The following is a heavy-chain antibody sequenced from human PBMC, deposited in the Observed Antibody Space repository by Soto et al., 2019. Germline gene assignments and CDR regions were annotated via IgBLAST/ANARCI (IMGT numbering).Heavy chain of an antibody. D-gene: IGHD4-17*01. V-gene: IGHV1-69*13. CDR3: ARTRRPSTVTLHDAFDI. J-gene: IGHJ3*02. Sequence: SVKVSCKASGGTFSSYAISWVRQAPGQGLEWMGGIIPIFGTANYAQKFQGRVTITADESTSTAYMELSSLRSEDTAVYYCARTRRPSTVTLHDAFDIWGQGTMVTVSS. CDR2: IIPIFGTA. CDR1: GGTFSSYA.